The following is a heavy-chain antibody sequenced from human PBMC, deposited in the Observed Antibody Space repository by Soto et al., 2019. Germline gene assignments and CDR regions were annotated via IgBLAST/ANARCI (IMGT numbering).Heavy chain of an antibody. CDR3: ATTRGLAVGGSFDH. CDR2: FFSGNT. Sequence: QVQLRESGPGLVKPSETLSLTCTVSGDSISRRSSYWGWIRQPPGKGLEWVATFFSGNTYYNPSLKSRVTMSVDTSNNQFSLKLRSVAAPDTAIYYCATTRGLAVGGSFDHWGQGTLVTVSS. D-gene: IGHD6-13*01. J-gene: IGHJ5*02. V-gene: IGHV4-39*01. CDR1: GDSISRRSSY.